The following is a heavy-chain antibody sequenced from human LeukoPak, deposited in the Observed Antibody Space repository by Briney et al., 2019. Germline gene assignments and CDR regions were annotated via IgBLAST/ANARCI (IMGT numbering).Heavy chain of an antibody. Sequence: QPGGSLRLSCAASGFAFSSYSMKWVRQAPGKGLEWVSYITSSSSAIYYADSVKGRFTISRDNAKNSLYLQMNSLRAEDTAVYYCARKSGSSGYPFDYWGQGTVVTVSS. D-gene: IGHD3-22*01. CDR1: GFAFSSYS. J-gene: IGHJ4*02. CDR2: ITSSSSAI. CDR3: ARKSGSSGYPFDY. V-gene: IGHV3-48*01.